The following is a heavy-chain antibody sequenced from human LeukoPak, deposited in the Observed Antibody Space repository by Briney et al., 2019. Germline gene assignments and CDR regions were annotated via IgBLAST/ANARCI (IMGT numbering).Heavy chain of an antibody. Sequence: PGGSLRLSCVVSGLTVESNYMSWVRQAPGKGLEWVSVINSGGTTYYADSVKGRFTISRDNSKNTLYLQINSLRAEDSAVYYCVREEVYSGYDSGSDYWGQGTLVTVSS. V-gene: IGHV3-66*01. D-gene: IGHD5-12*01. J-gene: IGHJ4*02. CDR3: VREEVYSGYDSGSDY. CDR1: GLTVESNY. CDR2: INSGGTT.